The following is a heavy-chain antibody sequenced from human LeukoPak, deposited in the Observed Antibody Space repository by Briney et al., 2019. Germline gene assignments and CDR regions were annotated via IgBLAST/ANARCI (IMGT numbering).Heavy chain of an antibody. CDR3: ARFGYYDSSGYYGY. CDR2: IYHSGST. Sequence: SETLSLTCTVSGYSISSGYYWGRIRQPPGKGLEWIGSIYHSGSTYYNPSLKSRVTISVDTSKNQFSLKLSSVTAADTAVYYCARFGYYDSSGYYGYWGQGTLVTVSS. J-gene: IGHJ4*02. V-gene: IGHV4-38-2*02. CDR1: GYSISSGYY. D-gene: IGHD3-22*01.